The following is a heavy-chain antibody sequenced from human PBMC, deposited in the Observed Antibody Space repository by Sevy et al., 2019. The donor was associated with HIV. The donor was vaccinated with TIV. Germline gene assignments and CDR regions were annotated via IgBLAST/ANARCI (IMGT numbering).Heavy chain of an antibody. CDR2: FDEDGEI. D-gene: IGHD2-2*01. V-gene: IGHV1-24*01. J-gene: IGHJ4*02. Sequence: ASVKVSCKVSGYTLSELSMHWVRQAPGKGLEWMGGFDEDGEIMYAQKFQGRVTMTEDTSTDTAYMELGSLRSEDTAVYYCATDIVVGRDYWGQGTLVTVSS. CDR3: ATDIVVGRDY. CDR1: GYTLSELS.